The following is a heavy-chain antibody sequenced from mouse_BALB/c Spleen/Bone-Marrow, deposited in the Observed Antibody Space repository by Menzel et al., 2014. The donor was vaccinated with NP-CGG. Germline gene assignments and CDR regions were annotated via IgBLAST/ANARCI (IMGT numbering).Heavy chain of an antibody. D-gene: IGHD1-1*01. V-gene: IGHV1-26*01. CDR1: GYSFTDYT. CDR2: INPYNGGT. Sequence: EVQLQQSGPELVKPGASMKISRKASGYSFTDYTMTWVKQSHGKNLEWIGLINPYNGGTGYNQKFKGKATLTVGKSSSTAYMDLLSLTSEDSAVYYCATYYGSGWYFDVWGAGTTVTVSS. CDR3: ATYYGSGWYFDV. J-gene: IGHJ1*01.